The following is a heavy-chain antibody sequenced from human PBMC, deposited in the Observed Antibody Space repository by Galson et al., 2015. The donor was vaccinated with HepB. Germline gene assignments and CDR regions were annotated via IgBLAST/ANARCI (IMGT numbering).Heavy chain of an antibody. CDR2: IKQDGSQK. D-gene: IGHD6-13*01. CDR1: GFTFSNNW. CDR3: LPYSSSWSIADY. J-gene: IGHJ4*02. V-gene: IGHV3-7*03. Sequence: SLRLSCAASGFTFSNNWMSWVRQAPGKGLEWVANIKQDGSQKDYVDSVKGRFTISRDNAKNSLYLQMNSLRVEDTAVYYCLPYSSSWSIADYWGQGTLVTVSS.